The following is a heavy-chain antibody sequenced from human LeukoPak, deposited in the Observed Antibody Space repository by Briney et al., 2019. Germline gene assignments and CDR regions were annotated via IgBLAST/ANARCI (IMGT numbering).Heavy chain of an antibody. CDR1: GGSISSGNYY. V-gene: IGHV4-30-4*01. J-gene: IGHJ4*02. D-gene: IGHD3-22*01. CDR2: IYYSGST. Sequence: SETLSLTCTVSGGSISSGNYYWSWLRQPPGKGLEWIGYIYYSGSTFYSPSLKSRVTMSVDTSNNQFSLKLSSVTPADTAVYFCAREGDDTSAFGDWGQGTLVTVSS. CDR3: AREGDDTSAFGD.